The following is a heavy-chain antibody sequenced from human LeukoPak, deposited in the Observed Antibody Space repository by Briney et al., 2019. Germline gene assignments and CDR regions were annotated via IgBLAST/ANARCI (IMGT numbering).Heavy chain of an antibody. D-gene: IGHD3-16*01. CDR2: ISSSGSTI. CDR3: AIRREGNMAWGDGMDV. V-gene: IGHV3-11*01. Sequence: GGSLRLSCAASGFTFSDYYVSWIRQAPGKGLEWVSYISSSGSTIYYADSVKGRCTISRDNAKNSLYLQMNSLRAEDTAVYYCAIRREGNMAWGDGMDVWGQGTTVTVSS. J-gene: IGHJ6*02. CDR1: GFTFSDYY.